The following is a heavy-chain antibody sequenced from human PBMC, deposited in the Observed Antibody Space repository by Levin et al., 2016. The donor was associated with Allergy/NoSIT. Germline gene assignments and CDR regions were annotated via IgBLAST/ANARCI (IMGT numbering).Heavy chain of an antibody. CDR1: GFTFNTYA. CDR2: ISGNVGST. V-gene: IGHV3-64D*06. J-gene: IGHJ4*02. Sequence: GESLKISCAASGFTFNTYAMHWVRQAPGKGLEFVSSISGNVGSTFYADSVKGRFTISRDNSKKMLYLQMSGLTADDTAVYYCAKDRRGSGWQPFDYWGLGTLVTVSS. CDR3: AKDRRGSGWQPFDY. D-gene: IGHD6-19*01.